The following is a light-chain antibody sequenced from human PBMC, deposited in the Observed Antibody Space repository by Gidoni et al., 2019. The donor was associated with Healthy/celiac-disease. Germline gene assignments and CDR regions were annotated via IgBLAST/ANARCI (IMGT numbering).Light chain of an antibody. Sequence: DIQMTQSPSSLSASVGDRVTITCQASQDISNYLNWYQQKPGKAPKLLIYDASNLETGVPSRFSGSGSGTDFTFTISSLHPEDIATYYCQQYDTLPQTFGGGTKVEIK. J-gene: IGKJ4*01. CDR2: DAS. CDR1: QDISNY. CDR3: QQYDTLPQT. V-gene: IGKV1-33*01.